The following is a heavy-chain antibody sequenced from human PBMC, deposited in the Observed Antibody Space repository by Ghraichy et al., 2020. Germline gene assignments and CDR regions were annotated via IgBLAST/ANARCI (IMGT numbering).Heavy chain of an antibody. V-gene: IGHV2-5*02. J-gene: IGHJ4*02. D-gene: IGHD3-10*01. CDR3: AHRSVLPHGSDYFDY. Sequence: SGPTLVKPTQTLTLTCTFSGFSLSTSGVGVGWIRQPPGKALEWLALIYWDDDKRYSPSLKSRLTITKDTSKNQVVLTMTNMDPVDTATYYCAHRSVLPHGSDYFDYWGQGTLVTVSS. CDR1: GFSLSTSGVG. CDR2: IYWDDDK.